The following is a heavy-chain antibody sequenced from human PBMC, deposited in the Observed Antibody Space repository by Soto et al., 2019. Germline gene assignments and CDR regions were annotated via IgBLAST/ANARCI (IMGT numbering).Heavy chain of an antibody. J-gene: IGHJ6*02. D-gene: IGHD4-17*01. Sequence: XVTLSLTGTVSGGSISSYYWSWMRQPSGKGLEWIGRIYTSGSTNYNPSLKSRVTMSVDTSKNQFSLKLSSVTAADTAVYYCARAGPTVTTKGFDYYYGMDVWGQGTTVTVSS. CDR3: ARAGPTVTTKGFDYYYGMDV. V-gene: IGHV4-4*07. CDR1: GGSISSYY. CDR2: IYTSGST.